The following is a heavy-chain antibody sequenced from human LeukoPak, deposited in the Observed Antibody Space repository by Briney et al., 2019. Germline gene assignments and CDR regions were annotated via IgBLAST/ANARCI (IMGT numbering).Heavy chain of an antibody. V-gene: IGHV4-34*01. CDR2: INHSGRT. CDR3: ARGGIAVAGMGMYYYYGMDV. D-gene: IGHD6-19*01. J-gene: IGHJ6*02. Sequence: SETLSLTCEVYGGSFSGYYWSWIRQPPGKGLEWIGEINHSGRTNYNPSLKSRVTISVDTSKNQFSLKLSSVTAADTAVYYCARGGIAVAGMGMYYYYGMDVWGQGTTVTVSS. CDR1: GGSFSGYY.